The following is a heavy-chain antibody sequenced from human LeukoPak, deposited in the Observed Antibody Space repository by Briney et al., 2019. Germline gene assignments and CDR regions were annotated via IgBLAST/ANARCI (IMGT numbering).Heavy chain of an antibody. CDR1: GYTFTSYG. J-gene: IGHJ5*02. CDR2: ISAYNGNT. CDR3: ARLVPSWYSSSGEDWFDP. V-gene: IGHV1-18*01. Sequence: GASVKVSCKASGYTFTSYGISWVRQAPGQGLEWMGWISAYNGNTNYAQKLQGRVTMTTDTSTSTAYMELRSLRSDDTAVYYCARLVPSWYSSSGEDWFDPWGQGTLVTVSS. D-gene: IGHD6-6*01.